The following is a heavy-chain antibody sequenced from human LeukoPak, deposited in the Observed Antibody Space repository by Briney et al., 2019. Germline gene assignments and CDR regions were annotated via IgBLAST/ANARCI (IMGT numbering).Heavy chain of an antibody. Sequence: GGSLRLSCAASGFTFDDYAMHWVRHAPGKGLEWVSGISWNSGSIGYADSVKGRFTISRDNAKNSLYLQMNSLRAEDMALYYCAKGNRDILTGYYVDWGQGTLVTVSS. V-gene: IGHV3-9*03. J-gene: IGHJ4*02. CDR2: ISWNSGSI. D-gene: IGHD3-9*01. CDR3: AKGNRDILTGYYVD. CDR1: GFTFDDYA.